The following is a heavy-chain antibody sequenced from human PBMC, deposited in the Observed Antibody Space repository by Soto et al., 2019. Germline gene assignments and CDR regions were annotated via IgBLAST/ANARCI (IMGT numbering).Heavy chain of an antibody. V-gene: IGHV3-23*01. D-gene: IGHD3-16*01. CDR2: ISGSGGST. J-gene: IGHJ4*02. CDR1: GFTFSSYA. CDR3: AKGSHTYGLTPPDY. Sequence: EVQLLESGGGMVQPGGSLRLSGAASGFTFSSYAMSWVRQAPGKGLEWVSAISGSGGSTYYADSVKGRFTISRDNSKNTLYLQMNSLTAEDTAVYYCAKGSHTYGLTPPDYWGQGTLVTVSS.